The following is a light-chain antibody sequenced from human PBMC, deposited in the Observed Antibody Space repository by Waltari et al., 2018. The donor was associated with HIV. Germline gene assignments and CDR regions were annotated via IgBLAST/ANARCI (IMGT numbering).Light chain of an antibody. J-gene: IGKJ1*01. CDR2: GAS. Sequence: EIVMTQSPATLSVSPVERATLSCRASQRVSSNLAGYQQKPGQPPRLLIYGASTRATGIPARFSGSGSGTEFTLTISSLQSEDFAVYYCQQYNNWPPWTFGQGTKVEIK. CDR3: QQYNNWPPWT. V-gene: IGKV3-15*01. CDR1: QRVSSN.